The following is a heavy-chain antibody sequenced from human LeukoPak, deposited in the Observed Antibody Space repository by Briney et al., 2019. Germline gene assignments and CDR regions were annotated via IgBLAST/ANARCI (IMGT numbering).Heavy chain of an antibody. J-gene: IGHJ3*02. D-gene: IGHD4-17*01. CDR3: VSGAPTNSDAFDI. Sequence: GASVTVSCKASGGTFSIYAISWVRQAPGQGLEWMGGIIPIFGTANYAQKFQGRVTITADESTSTAYMELSSLRSEDTAVYYCVSGAPTNSDAFDIWGQGTMVTVSS. CDR2: IIPIFGTA. V-gene: IGHV1-69*13. CDR1: GGTFSIYA.